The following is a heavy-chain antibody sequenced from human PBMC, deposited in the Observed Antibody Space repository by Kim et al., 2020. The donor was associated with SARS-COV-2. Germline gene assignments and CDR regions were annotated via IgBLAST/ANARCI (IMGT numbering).Heavy chain of an antibody. CDR2: LRNKANSYTT. CDR1: GFTFSDHS. J-gene: IGHJ4*02. CDR3: VRAGIIVTPYYYDY. V-gene: IGHV3-72*01. D-gene: IGHD2-15*01. Sequence: GGSLSLSCAASGFTFSDHSLDWVRQAPGQGLAWVGRLRNKANSYTTEYAASVKGRFTISRDDSKNSLYLQMLSLKTDDTAVYYCVRAGIIVTPYYYDYWGPGTLVTVSS.